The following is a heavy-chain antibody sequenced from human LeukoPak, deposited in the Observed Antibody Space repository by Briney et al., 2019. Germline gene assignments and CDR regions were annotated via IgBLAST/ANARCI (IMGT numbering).Heavy chain of an antibody. CDR2: IWYDGSNK. Sequence: GGSLRLSCEASGFSFGSYGMHWVRQAPGKGLEWVAAIWYDGSNKYQRDSLKGRVTISRDNSKSKLYLQMNSLRGEDTAVYYCAKGGSPSCYSSSGYWGQGTLVTVSS. CDR1: GFSFGSYG. V-gene: IGHV3-33*06. CDR3: AKGGSPSCYSSSGY. J-gene: IGHJ4*02. D-gene: IGHD2-2*01.